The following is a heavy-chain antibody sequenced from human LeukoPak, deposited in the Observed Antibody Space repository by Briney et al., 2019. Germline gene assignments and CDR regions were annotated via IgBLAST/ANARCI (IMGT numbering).Heavy chain of an antibody. Sequence: SEALSLTCTVSGGSISSYYWSWIRQPPGKGLEWIGYIYYSGSTNYNPSLKSRVTISVDTSKNQFSLKLSSVTAADTAVYYCARGPLGYSSSSGRLDPWGQGTLVTVSS. CDR3: ARGPLGYSSSSGRLDP. CDR1: GGSISSYY. V-gene: IGHV4-59*01. J-gene: IGHJ5*02. CDR2: IYYSGST. D-gene: IGHD6-6*01.